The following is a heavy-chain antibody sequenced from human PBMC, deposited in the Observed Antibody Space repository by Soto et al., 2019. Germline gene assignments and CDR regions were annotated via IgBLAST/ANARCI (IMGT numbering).Heavy chain of an antibody. CDR2: IKQDGSEK. CDR1: GFTFSSYW. D-gene: IGHD6-19*01. V-gene: IGHV3-7*03. CDR3: ARGPPPLVAVAGSYYYGIDV. J-gene: IGHJ6*02. Sequence: PGGSLRLSCAASGFTFSSYWMSWVRQAPGKGLEWVANIKQDGSEKYYVDSVKGRFTISRDNAKNSLYLQMNSLRAEDTAVYYCARGPPPLVAVAGSYYYGIDVWGPGTPGTGS.